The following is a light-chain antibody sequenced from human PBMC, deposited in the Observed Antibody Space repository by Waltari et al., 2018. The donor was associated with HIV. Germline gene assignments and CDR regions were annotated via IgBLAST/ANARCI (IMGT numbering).Light chain of an antibody. J-gene: IGKJ2*01. CDR1: QDIGND. V-gene: IGKV1-6*01. CDR3: LQDYSWPYT. CDR2: GAS. Sequence: AIQITQSPTSLSASVGDRVTITCRASQDIGNDLSWYQQKPGMAPRVLIYGASISQTGVPARFSGSGSGAHFTLTISSLQAEDLATYYCLQDYSWPYTFGQGTKVEIK.